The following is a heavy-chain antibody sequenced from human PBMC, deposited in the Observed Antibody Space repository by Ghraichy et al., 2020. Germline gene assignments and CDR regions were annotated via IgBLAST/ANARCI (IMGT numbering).Heavy chain of an antibody. Sequence: GGSLRLSCAASGFTFSSYWMHWVRQAPGKGLVWVSRINSDGSSTSYADSVKGRFTISRDNAKNTLYLQMNSLRAEDTAVYYCARSTVGVYYFDYWGQGTLVTVSS. D-gene: IGHD4-23*01. CDR3: ARSTVGVYYFDY. CDR2: INSDGSST. CDR1: GFTFSSYW. V-gene: IGHV3-74*01. J-gene: IGHJ4*02.